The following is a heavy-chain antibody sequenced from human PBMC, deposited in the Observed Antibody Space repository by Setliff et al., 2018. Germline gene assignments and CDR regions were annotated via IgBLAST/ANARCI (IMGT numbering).Heavy chain of an antibody. Sequence: SETLSLTCTVSGDSISSGDDFWSWIRQPPGKGLEWIGSIYYTTNGHYNPSLKSRVTMSVDTSKNHFSLELTSVTAADTAVYYCARGDSRFDYWGQGTLVTVSS. D-gene: IGHD5-18*01. CDR2: IYYTTNG. V-gene: IGHV4-30-4*08. CDR1: GDSISSGDDF. J-gene: IGHJ4*02. CDR3: ARGDSRFDY.